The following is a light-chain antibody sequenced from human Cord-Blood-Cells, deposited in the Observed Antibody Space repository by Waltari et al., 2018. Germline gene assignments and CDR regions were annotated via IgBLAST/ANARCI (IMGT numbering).Light chain of an antibody. V-gene: IGKV3-15*01. Sequence: EIVMTQSPATLSVSPGERATLSCRASQSDSSNLAWYQQKPGQAPRLLIYGASTRATGIPARFSGSGSGTEFTLTISSLQSEDFAVYYCQQYNNWPPLTFGGGTKEEIK. CDR1: QSDSSN. CDR2: GAS. J-gene: IGKJ4*01. CDR3: QQYNNWPPLT.